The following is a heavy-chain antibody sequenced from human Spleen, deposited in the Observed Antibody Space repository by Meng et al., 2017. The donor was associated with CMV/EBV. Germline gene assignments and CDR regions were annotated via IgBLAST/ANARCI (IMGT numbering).Heavy chain of an antibody. V-gene: IGHV1-8*01. D-gene: IGHD3-16*01. CDR3: ARDSGGWFDP. J-gene: IGHJ5*02. CDR1: GYTFTGFD. Sequence: ASVKVSCKASGYTFTGFDINWVRQAPGHGLEWMGSMNPYNGHTDYAQRFQGRVTMTRNTSINTVYLEVAGLRSDDTAVYYCARDSGGWFDPWGQGTLVTVSS. CDR2: MNPYNGHT.